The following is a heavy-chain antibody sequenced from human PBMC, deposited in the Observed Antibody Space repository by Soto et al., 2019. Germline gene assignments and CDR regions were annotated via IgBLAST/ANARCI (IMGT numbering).Heavy chain of an antibody. J-gene: IGHJ4*02. Sequence: EVQLVESGGGLVKAGGSLRLFCTASGFTFRNYNMNWVRQAPGKGQEWVSSISTGGAYMFYADSVKGRFTISRDNAQNSLFLQIDSPRAEDTAVYYCARDIASPGGDYFDSWGQGTLVTVSS. CDR3: ARDIASPGGDYFDS. D-gene: IGHD2-21*01. CDR2: ISTGGAYM. CDR1: GFTFRNYN. V-gene: IGHV3-21*06.